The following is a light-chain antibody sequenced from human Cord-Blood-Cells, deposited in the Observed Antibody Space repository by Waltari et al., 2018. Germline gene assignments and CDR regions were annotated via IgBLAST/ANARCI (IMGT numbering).Light chain of an antibody. CDR1: QSISSW. Sequence: DIQMTQSPSTLSASVGDRITITCRASQSISSWLAWYQQKPGKAPKLLIYDASSLESGVPSRLSGSGYGTEFTLTISSLQPDDFATYYCQQYNSYSWTFGQGTKVEIK. V-gene: IGKV1-5*01. CDR3: QQYNSYSWT. CDR2: DAS. J-gene: IGKJ1*01.